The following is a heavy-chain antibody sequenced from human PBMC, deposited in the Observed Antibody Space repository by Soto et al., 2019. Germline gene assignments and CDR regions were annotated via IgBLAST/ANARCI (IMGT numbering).Heavy chain of an antibody. Sequence: PGGSLRLSCEASGFTFSNHWMHWVRQAPGKGPVWVARIKSDGSSTNYADYVKGRFTVSRDNAKNTLFLQMNSLRVEDTAVYYCARNWNGVDYWGQGTLVTVSS. CDR2: IKSDGSST. D-gene: IGHD1-1*01. V-gene: IGHV3-74*01. CDR1: GFTFSNHW. J-gene: IGHJ4*02. CDR3: ARNWNGVDY.